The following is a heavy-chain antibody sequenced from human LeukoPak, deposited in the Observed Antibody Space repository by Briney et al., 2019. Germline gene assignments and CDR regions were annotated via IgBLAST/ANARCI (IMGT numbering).Heavy chain of an antibody. D-gene: IGHD6-19*01. CDR2: IYSGGST. CDR1: GFTVSSNY. V-gene: IGHV3-53*01. J-gene: IGHJ4*02. CDR3: AKVGSGWYYFDY. Sequence: GGSLRLSCAASGFTVSSNYMSWVRQAPGKGLEWVSVIYSGGSTYYADSVKGRFTISRDNSKNTLYLQMNSLSAEDTAVYYCAKVGSGWYYFDYWGQGTLVTVSS.